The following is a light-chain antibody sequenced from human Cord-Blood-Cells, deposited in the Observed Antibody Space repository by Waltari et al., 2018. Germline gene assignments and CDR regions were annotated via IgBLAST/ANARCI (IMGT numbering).Light chain of an antibody. CDR3: QAWDSSTASYV. CDR1: QLGDKY. J-gene: IGLJ1*01. Sequence: SYELTQPPSVSVYPGQTASITCSGDQLGDKYACWYQQKPGKSPVLVIYQDSKRPSGIPERFSGSNSGNTATLTISGTQAMDEADYYCQAWDSSTASYVFGTGTKVTVL. CDR2: QDS. V-gene: IGLV3-1*01.